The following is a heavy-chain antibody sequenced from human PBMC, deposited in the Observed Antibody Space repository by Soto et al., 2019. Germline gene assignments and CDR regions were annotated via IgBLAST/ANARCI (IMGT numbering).Heavy chain of an antibody. J-gene: IGHJ5*02. V-gene: IGHV4-59*12. Sequence: PSETLSLTCTVSGGSISSYYWSWIRQPPGKGLEWIGYIYYSGSTNYNPSLESRVTISVDTSKNQFSLKLSSVTAADTAVYYCARARGCSGGSCYSNWFDPWGQGTLVTVSS. D-gene: IGHD2-15*01. CDR3: ARARGCSGGSCYSNWFDP. CDR1: GGSISSYY. CDR2: IYYSGST.